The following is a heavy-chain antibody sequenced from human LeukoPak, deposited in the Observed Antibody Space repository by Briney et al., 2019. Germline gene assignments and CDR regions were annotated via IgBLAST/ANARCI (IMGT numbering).Heavy chain of an antibody. D-gene: IGHD2-2*01. Sequence: ASVTVSCEASGYTFTGYYMHWLRQPPGQGLEWMGWINPNSGGTNYAQKFQSRVTMTSDTSISTAYMELSRLRSDDTAVYYCARGGQLGYYYHYMDVWGKGTTVTVSS. CDR1: GYTFTGYY. CDR2: INPNSGGT. CDR3: ARGGQLGYYYHYMDV. V-gene: IGHV1-2*02. J-gene: IGHJ6*03.